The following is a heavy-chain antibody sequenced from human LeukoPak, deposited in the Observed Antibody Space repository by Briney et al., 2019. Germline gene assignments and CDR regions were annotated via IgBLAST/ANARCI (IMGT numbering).Heavy chain of an antibody. CDR2: IYYSGST. CDR3: AGSIVGADGYFDY. Sequence: SETLSLTYTVSGGSISSYYWSWIRQPPGKGLEWIGYIYYSGSTNYNPSLKSRVTISVDTSKNQFSLKLSSVTAADTAVYYCAGSIVGADGYFDYWGQGTLVTVSS. D-gene: IGHD1-26*01. CDR1: GGSISSYY. J-gene: IGHJ4*02. V-gene: IGHV4-59*01.